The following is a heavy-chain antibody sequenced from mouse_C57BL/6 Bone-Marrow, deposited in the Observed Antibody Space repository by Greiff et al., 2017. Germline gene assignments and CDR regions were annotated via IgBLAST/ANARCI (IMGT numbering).Heavy chain of an antibody. J-gene: IGHJ3*01. CDR2: IDPSDSYT. CDR1: GYTFTSYW. V-gene: IGHV1-69*01. CDR3: AKGENYGYDQAGFAY. D-gene: IGHD2-2*01. Sequence: QVQLQQPGAELVMPGASVKLSCKASGYTFTSYWMHWVKQRPGQGLEWIGEIDPSDSYTNYNQKFKGKSTLTVDKSSSTAYMQLSSLTSEDSAVYYWAKGENYGYDQAGFAYWGQGTLVTVSA.